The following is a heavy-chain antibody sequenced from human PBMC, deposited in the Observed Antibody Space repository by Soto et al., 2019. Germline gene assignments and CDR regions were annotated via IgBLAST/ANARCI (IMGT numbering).Heavy chain of an antibody. CDR2: ISYDGSNK. CDR1: GFTFSSYA. CDR3: ARDGPGLAAAGGYYYYYGMDV. Sequence: PEGSLRLSCAASGFTFSSYAMHWVRQAPGKGLEWVAVISYDGSNKYYADSVKGRFTISRDNSKNTLYLQMNSLRAEDTAVYYCARDGPGLAAAGGYYYYYGMDVWGQGTTVTVSS. J-gene: IGHJ6*02. D-gene: IGHD6-13*01. V-gene: IGHV3-30-3*01.